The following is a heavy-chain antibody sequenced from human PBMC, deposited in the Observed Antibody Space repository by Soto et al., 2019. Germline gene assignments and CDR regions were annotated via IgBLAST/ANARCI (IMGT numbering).Heavy chain of an antibody. Sequence: ASVKVSCKASGYTFTSYGSSWVRKAPGQGLEWMGWISAYNGNTNYAQKLQGRVTMTTDTSTSTAYMELSSLRSEDTAVYYCARGGYFDSSNYLAYWGLGTLVTVSS. CDR2: ISAYNGNT. CDR3: ARGGYFDSSNYLAY. V-gene: IGHV1-18*01. CDR1: GYTFTSYG. D-gene: IGHD3-22*01. J-gene: IGHJ4*02.